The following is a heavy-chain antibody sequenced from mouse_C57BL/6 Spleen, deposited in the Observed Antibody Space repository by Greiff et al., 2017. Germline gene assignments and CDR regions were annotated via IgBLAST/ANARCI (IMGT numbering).Heavy chain of an antibody. CDR3: ARRGLGRAWFAY. CDR1: GYTFTSYW. J-gene: IGHJ3*01. D-gene: IGHD4-1*01. Sequence: QVQLKESGAELVKPGASVKMSCKASGYTFTSYWITWVKQRPGQGLEWIGDIYPGSGSTNYNEKFKSKATLTVDTSSSTAYMQLSSLTSEDSAVYYCARRGLGRAWFAYWGQGTLVTVSA. CDR2: IYPGSGST. V-gene: IGHV1-55*01.